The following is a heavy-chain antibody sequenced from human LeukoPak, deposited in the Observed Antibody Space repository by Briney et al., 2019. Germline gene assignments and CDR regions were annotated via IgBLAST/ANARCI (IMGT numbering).Heavy chain of an antibody. CDR2: IYYSGST. CDR3: ARLVWYYDILTGYYFDY. Sequence: PSETLSLTCTVSGGSISSYYWSWIRQPPGKGLEWIGYIYYSGSTNYNPSLKSRVTISVDTSKNQFSLKLSSVTAADTAVYYCARLVWYYDILTGYYFDYWGQGTLVTVSS. CDR1: GGSISSYY. J-gene: IGHJ4*02. D-gene: IGHD3-9*01. V-gene: IGHV4-59*08.